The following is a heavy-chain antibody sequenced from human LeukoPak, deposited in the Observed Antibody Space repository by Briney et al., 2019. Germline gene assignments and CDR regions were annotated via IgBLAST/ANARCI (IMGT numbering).Heavy chain of an antibody. J-gene: IGHJ5*02. CDR3: ARDLQLYAGFDP. D-gene: IGHD2-8*01. Sequence: PPETLSLTCAVSGGSISSGGYSWSWIRQPPGKGLEWIGYIYHSGSTYYNPSLKSRVTISVDTSKNQFSLKLSSVTAADTAVYYCARDLQLYAGFDPWGQGTLVTVSS. V-gene: IGHV4-30-2*01. CDR1: GGSISSGGYS. CDR2: IYHSGST.